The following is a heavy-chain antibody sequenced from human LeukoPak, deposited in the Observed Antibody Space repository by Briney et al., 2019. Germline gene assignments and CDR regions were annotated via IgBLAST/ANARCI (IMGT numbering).Heavy chain of an antibody. CDR2: INPSGGST. V-gene: IGHV1-46*01. CDR1: GYTFTSYY. J-gene: IGHJ4*02. CDR3: ARVPKTYDSSGFYFDY. Sequence: ASVKVSCKASGYTFTSYYTHWVRQAPGQGLEWMGIINPSGGSTSYAQKFQGRVTMTRDTSTSTVYMELSSLRSEDTAVYYCARVPKTYDSSGFYFDYWGQGTLVTVSS. D-gene: IGHD3-22*01.